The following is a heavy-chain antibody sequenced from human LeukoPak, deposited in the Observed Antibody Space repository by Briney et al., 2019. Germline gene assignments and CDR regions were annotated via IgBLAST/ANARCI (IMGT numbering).Heavy chain of an antibody. D-gene: IGHD3-10*01. CDR3: ARDRTMVRGVIITKNWFDP. CDR2: INPNSGGT. V-gene: IGHV1-2*06. J-gene: IGHJ5*02. CDR1: GYTFTGYY. Sequence: GASVKVSCKASGYTFTGYYMRWVRQAPGQGLEWMGRINPNSGGTNYAQKFQGRVTMTRDTSISTAYMELSRLRSDDTAVYYCARDRTMVRGVIITKNWFDPWGKGTLVTVSS.